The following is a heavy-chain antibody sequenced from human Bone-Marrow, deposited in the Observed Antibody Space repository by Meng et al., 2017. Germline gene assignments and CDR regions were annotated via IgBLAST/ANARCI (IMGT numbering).Heavy chain of an antibody. Sequence: QVHLHQSGPGLVKPSPTLSLPCAISGDSGSSNSAAWNWIRQSPSRGLEWLGRTYYRSKWYNDYAVSVKSRITINPDTSKNQFSLQLNSVTPEDTAVYYCARGGIAAARPDYWGQGTLVTVSS. V-gene: IGHV6-1*01. CDR2: TYYRSKWYN. CDR1: GDSGSSNSAA. J-gene: IGHJ4*02. D-gene: IGHD6-13*01. CDR3: ARGGIAAARPDY.